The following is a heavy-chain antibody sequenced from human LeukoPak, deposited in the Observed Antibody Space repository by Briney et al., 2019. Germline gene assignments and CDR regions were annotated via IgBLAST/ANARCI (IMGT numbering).Heavy chain of an antibody. CDR2: IYYSGST. CDR3: AREGITIFGVPFDY. CDR1: GGSISSGSYY. Sequence: KTSETLSLTCTVSGGSISSGSYYWGWIRQPPGKGLEWIGSIYYSGSTYYNPSLKSRVTISVDTSKNQFSLKLSSVTAADTAVYYCAREGITIFGVPFDYWGQGTLVTVSS. J-gene: IGHJ4*02. D-gene: IGHD3-3*01. V-gene: IGHV4-39*07.